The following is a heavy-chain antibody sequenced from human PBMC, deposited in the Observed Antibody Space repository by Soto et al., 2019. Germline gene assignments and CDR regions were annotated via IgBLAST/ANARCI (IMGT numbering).Heavy chain of an antibody. V-gene: IGHV3-23*01. CDR1: GFTFGTYA. CDR3: AKAAAASTYYSMDV. CDR2: LSGSDGST. D-gene: IGHD6-13*01. Sequence: EVQLLESGGGLVQPGGSLRLSCAASGFTFGTYAMNWVRQAPGKGLEWVSALSGSDGSTFYAGSAKGRFTISRDNSNNTLYLQMNSLRAEDTAVYYCAKAAAASTYYSMDVCGRGATVTVSS. J-gene: IGHJ6*03.